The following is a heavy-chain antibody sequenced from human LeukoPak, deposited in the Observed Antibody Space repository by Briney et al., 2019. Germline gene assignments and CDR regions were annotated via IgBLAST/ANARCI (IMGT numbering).Heavy chain of an antibody. V-gene: IGHV4-59*01. D-gene: IGHD3-22*01. CDR3: ARAYGSSGYYFDY. J-gene: IGHJ4*02. Sequence: PSETLSLTCTVSGGSISSYYWSWIRQPPGKGLEWIGYIYYSGSTNYNPSLKSRVTISVDTSKNQFSLRLSSVTAADTAVYYCARAYGSSGYYFDYWGQGTLVTVSS. CDR2: IYYSGST. CDR1: GGSISSYY.